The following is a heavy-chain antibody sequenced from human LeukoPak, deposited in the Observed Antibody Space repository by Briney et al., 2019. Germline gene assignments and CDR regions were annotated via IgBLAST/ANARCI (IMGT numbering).Heavy chain of an antibody. V-gene: IGHV4-4*02. CDR2: IRHSGST. J-gene: IGHJ4*02. Sequence: PSGTLSLTCAVSGDSISDSDWWTWVRQPPGKGLEWIGEIRHSGSTNYSPSLKSRVTISIDKSKNQLSPKLSSVTAADTANYFCARAGIPWNPADCWGQGTLVIVSS. CDR1: GDSISDSDW. D-gene: IGHD1-14*01. CDR3: ARAGIPWNPADC.